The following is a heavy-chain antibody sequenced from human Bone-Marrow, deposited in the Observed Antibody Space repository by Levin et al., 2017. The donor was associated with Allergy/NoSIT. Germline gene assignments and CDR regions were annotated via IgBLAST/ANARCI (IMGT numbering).Heavy chain of an antibody. CDR3: ASGVDTAMVYIAFDY. Sequence: GASVKVSCAASGFTFSSYSMNWVRQAPGKGLEWVSYISSSSSTIYYADSVKGRFTISRDNAKNSLYLQMNSLRAEDTAVYYCASGVDTAMVYIAFDYWGQGTLVTVSS. CDR1: GFTFSSYS. V-gene: IGHV3-48*04. D-gene: IGHD5-18*01. J-gene: IGHJ4*02. CDR2: ISSSSSTI.